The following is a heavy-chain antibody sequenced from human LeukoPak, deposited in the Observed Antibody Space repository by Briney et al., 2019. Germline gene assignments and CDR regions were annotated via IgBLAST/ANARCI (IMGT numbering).Heavy chain of an antibody. V-gene: IGHV3-23*01. Sequence: GGSLRLSCAASGFTFSSYAMSWVRQAPGKGLEWVSAISGSGGSTYCADSVKGRFTISRDNSKNTLYLQMNSLRAEDTAVYYCAKDLAYYYDSSGFDYWGQGTLVTVSS. D-gene: IGHD3-22*01. CDR2: ISGSGGST. CDR1: GFTFSSYA. CDR3: AKDLAYYYDSSGFDY. J-gene: IGHJ4*02.